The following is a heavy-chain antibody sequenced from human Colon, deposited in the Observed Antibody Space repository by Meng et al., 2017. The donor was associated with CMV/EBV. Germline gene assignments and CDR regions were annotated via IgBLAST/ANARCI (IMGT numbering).Heavy chain of an antibody. Sequence: GESLKISCVASGFNFKVYIMNWVRQAPGKGLEWIASISGSNDFIYYADSVKGRFTVSRDNAKNSLHLQINSLRAEDTAVYYCARLGGVPAALLLWGQGTTVTVSS. D-gene: IGHD2-2*01. CDR3: ARLGGVPAALLL. J-gene: IGHJ6*02. CDR2: ISGSNDFI. V-gene: IGHV3-21*01. CDR1: GFNFKVYI.